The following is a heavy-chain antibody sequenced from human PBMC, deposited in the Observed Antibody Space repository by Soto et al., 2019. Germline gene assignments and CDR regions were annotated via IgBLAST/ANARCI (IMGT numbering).Heavy chain of an antibody. J-gene: IGHJ3*02. D-gene: IGHD1-26*01. CDR2: ISSSSSTI. Sequence: GGSLRLSCAASGFTFSSYSMNWVRQAPGKGLEWVSYISSSSSTIYYADSVKGRFTISRDNAKNSLYLQMNSLRDEDTAVYYCAKDPEYIVGATTAFDIWGQGTMVTVSS. CDR3: AKDPEYIVGATTAFDI. V-gene: IGHV3-48*02. CDR1: GFTFSSYS.